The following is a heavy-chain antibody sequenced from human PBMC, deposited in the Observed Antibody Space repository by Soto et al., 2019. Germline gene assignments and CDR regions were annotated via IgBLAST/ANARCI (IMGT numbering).Heavy chain of an antibody. D-gene: IGHD1-26*01. J-gene: IGHJ4*02. Sequence: GGSLRLSCAASGFTFSSYAMHWVRQAPGKGLEWVAVISYDGSNKYYADSVKGRFTISRDNSKNTLYLQMNSLRAEDTAVYYCARDRPSLSIVGATYYFDYRGQGTLVTVSS. V-gene: IGHV3-30-3*01. CDR3: ARDRPSLSIVGATYYFDY. CDR1: GFTFSSYA. CDR2: ISYDGSNK.